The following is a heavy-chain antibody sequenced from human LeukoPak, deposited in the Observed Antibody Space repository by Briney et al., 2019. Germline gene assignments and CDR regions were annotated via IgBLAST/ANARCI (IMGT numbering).Heavy chain of an antibody. CDR1: GYTFTSYD. Sequence: ASVKVSCKASGYTFTSYDINWVRQATGQGLEWMGWMNPNSGNTGYAQKFQGRVTMTTDTSTSTAYMELRSLRSDDTAVYYCARRPGDYWGQGTLVTVSS. CDR3: ARRPGDY. J-gene: IGHJ4*02. CDR2: MNPNSGNT. V-gene: IGHV1-8*01. D-gene: IGHD1-14*01.